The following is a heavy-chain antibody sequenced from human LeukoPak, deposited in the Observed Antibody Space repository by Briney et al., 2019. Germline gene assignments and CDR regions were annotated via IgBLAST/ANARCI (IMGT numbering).Heavy chain of an antibody. V-gene: IGHV4-39*01. D-gene: IGHD3-9*01. Sequence: SETLSLTCTVSGGSISSSSYYWGWIRQPPGKGLEWIGSIYYSGSTYCNPSLKSRVTISVDTSKNQFSLKLSSVTAADAAVYYCARHLDDILTGHQGWGQGTLVTVSS. J-gene: IGHJ4*02. CDR1: GGSISSSSYY. CDR2: IYYSGST. CDR3: ARHLDDILTGHQG.